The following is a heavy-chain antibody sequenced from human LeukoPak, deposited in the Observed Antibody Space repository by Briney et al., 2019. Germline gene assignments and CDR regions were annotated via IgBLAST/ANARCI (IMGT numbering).Heavy chain of an antibody. V-gene: IGHV3-23*01. Sequence: PGGSLRLSCTPSGFTFSTYAMSWVRQAPGKGLEWVSLISGSGSNTYFADSVKGRFTISRDNSKNTLYLRMNSLRAEDTATYYCAKERTQTTSFDYWGQGTLATVSS. CDR1: GFTFSTYA. J-gene: IGHJ4*02. D-gene: IGHD2/OR15-2a*01. CDR3: AKERTQTTSFDY. CDR2: ISGSGSNT.